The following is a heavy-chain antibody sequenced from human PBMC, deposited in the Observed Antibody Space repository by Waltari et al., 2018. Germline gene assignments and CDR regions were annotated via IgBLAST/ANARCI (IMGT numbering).Heavy chain of an antibody. Sequence: QAQLVQSGPEVKKPGASVKVSCKASGYTFRSYGVNWVRQAPGQGLEWMGWISPYNGNSNYTQRLQGRITMTTDKSTTTAYLELRSLRSDDTAVYYCARVVGDYSTSFYYFYYGMDVWGQGTTV. CDR1: GYTFRSYG. J-gene: IGHJ6*02. CDR2: ISPYNGNS. D-gene: IGHD4-4*01. V-gene: IGHV1-18*01. CDR3: ARVVGDYSTSFYYFYYGMDV.